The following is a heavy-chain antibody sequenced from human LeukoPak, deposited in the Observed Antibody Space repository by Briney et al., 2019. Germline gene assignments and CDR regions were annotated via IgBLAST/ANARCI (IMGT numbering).Heavy chain of an antibody. Sequence: GGSLRLSCAASGFTSSSYWMSWVRQAPGKGLEWVANIKQDGSEKYYVDSVKGRFTISRDNAKNSLYLQMNSLRAEDTAVYYCARGYSYGGNDYWGQGTLVTVSS. J-gene: IGHJ4*02. CDR3: ARGYSYGGNDY. D-gene: IGHD5-18*01. CDR1: GFTSSSYW. V-gene: IGHV3-7*03. CDR2: IKQDGSEK.